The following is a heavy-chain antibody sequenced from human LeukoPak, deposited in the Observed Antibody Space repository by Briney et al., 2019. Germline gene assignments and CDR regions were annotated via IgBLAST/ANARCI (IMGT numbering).Heavy chain of an antibody. Sequence: GGSLRLSCAASGFTFSSYWRTRVRQAPGKGLEWVANIKPDGSEKSYVDSVRGRFTISRDNAKNSLYLQMNSLRAEDTAVYYCARSLTGVTSYWGQGTLVTVSS. CDR3: ARSLTGVTSY. CDR2: IKPDGSEK. J-gene: IGHJ4*02. CDR1: GFTFSSYW. V-gene: IGHV3-7*01. D-gene: IGHD7-27*01.